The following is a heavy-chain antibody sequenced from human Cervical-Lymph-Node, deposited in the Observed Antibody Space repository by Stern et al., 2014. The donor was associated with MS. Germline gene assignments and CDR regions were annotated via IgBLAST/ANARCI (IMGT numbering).Heavy chain of an antibody. Sequence: QVQLVQSGADVKKPGASVKVSCKASGYSFTNYFIHWVRQAQGQGLEWMGIINPNGGSTRYAQKFQGRVTMASDTSTSTVYMELSSLRSEDTAVYYCARVGTDYVKVDYWGQGTLVTVSS. V-gene: IGHV1-46*01. CDR3: ARVGTDYVKVDY. D-gene: IGHD4-17*01. CDR2: INPNGGST. J-gene: IGHJ4*02. CDR1: GYSFTNYF.